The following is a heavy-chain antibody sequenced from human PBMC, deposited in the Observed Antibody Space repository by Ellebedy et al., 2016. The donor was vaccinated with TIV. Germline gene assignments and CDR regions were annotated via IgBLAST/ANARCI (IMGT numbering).Heavy chain of an antibody. CDR1: GFTFSSYG. CDR2: IWYDGSNK. Sequence: GGSLRLSCAASGFTFSSYGMHWVRQAPGKGLEWVAVIWYDGSNKYYADSVKGRFTVSRDNSKNTLYLQMNSLRAEDTALYYCAKDMRPTGVYWGQGTLVTVSS. V-gene: IGHV3-33*06. J-gene: IGHJ4*02. D-gene: IGHD2-2*01. CDR3: AKDMRPTGVY.